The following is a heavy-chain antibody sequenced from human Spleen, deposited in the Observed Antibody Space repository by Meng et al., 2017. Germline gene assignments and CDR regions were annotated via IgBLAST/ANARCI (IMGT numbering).Heavy chain of an antibody. D-gene: IGHD5-12*01. J-gene: IGHJ4*02. CDR1: GGSISNPYYY. V-gene: IGHV4-30-4*01. CDR3: ARAQCDIVATHDY. CDR2: MVYSGTT. Sequence: QVQLQDSGPGWVKASQTLSLNCTVSGGSISNPYYYWSWIRQPPGNGLEWIGYMVYSGTTYYNPSLNSRVTISVDTSKNQFSLKLTSVTASDTAMYYGARAQCDIVATHDYWVQVTLVTVSS.